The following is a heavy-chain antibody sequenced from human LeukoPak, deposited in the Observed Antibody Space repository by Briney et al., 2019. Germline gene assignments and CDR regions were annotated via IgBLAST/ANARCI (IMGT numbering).Heavy chain of an antibody. CDR2: ISGSGGST. CDR1: GFTFSSYA. CDR3: AKDRGAFYGGNSWGLNWFDP. J-gene: IGHJ5*02. D-gene: IGHD4-23*01. Sequence: PGGSLRLSCAASGFTFSSYAMSWVRQAPGKGLEWVSAISGSGGSTYYADSVKGRFTISRDNSKNTLYLQMNSLRAEDTAVYYCAKDRGAFYGGNSWGLNWFDPWGQGTLVTVSS. V-gene: IGHV3-23*01.